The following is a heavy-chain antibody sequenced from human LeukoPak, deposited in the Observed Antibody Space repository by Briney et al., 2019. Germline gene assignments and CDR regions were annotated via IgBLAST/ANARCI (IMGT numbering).Heavy chain of an antibody. Sequence: SETLSLTCAVYGGSFSGYYWSWIGQPPGKGLEWIGEINHSGSTNYNPSLKSRVTISVDTSKNQFSLKLSSVTAADTAVYYCARGRIRDYGSGSYYTNFDYWGQGTLVTVSS. CDR2: INHSGST. V-gene: IGHV4-34*01. D-gene: IGHD3-10*01. J-gene: IGHJ4*02. CDR3: ARGRIRDYGSGSYYTNFDY. CDR1: GGSFSGYY.